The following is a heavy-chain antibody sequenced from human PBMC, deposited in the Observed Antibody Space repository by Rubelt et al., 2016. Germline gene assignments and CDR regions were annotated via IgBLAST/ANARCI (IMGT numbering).Heavy chain of an antibody. CDR3: ARRCDYFDY. Sequence: EVQLVESGGGLVQPGGSLRLSCAASGFSFNIYEMNWVRQAPGKGLEWVSYITASGGARYYADSVKGRLTNSRDNAKNSLYLQMNSLRVEDTAIYYCARRCDYFDYWGQGTLVPVSS. CDR2: ITASGGAR. V-gene: IGHV3-48*03. J-gene: IGHJ4*02. CDR1: GFSFNIYE.